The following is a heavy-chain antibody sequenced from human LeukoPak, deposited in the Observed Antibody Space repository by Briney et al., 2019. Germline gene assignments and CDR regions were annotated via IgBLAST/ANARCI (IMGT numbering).Heavy chain of an antibody. CDR3: ARGNWALFDY. V-gene: IGHV4-59*12. CDR1: GASISNYY. J-gene: IGHJ4*02. Sequence: PSETLSLTCTVSGASISNYYWNWIRQPPGKGLEWIGYISYSGSTYYNPSLKSRVTISLDTSKNQFSLQLNSVTPEDTAVYYCARGNWALFDYWGQGTLVTVSS. CDR2: ISYSGST. D-gene: IGHD7-27*01.